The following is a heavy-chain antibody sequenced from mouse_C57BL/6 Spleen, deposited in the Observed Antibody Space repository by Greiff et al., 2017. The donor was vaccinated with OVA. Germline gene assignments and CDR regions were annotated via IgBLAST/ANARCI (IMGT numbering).Heavy chain of an antibody. Sequence: QVQLQQSGAELVRPGASVKLSCKASGYTFTDYYINWVKQRPGQGLEWIARIYPGSGNTYYNEKFKGKATLTAEKSSSTAYMQLSSLTSEDSAVYFCARDHLNWYFDVWGTGTTVTVSS. CDR3: ARDHLNWYFDV. V-gene: IGHV1-76*01. CDR2: IYPGSGNT. CDR1: GYTFTDYY. J-gene: IGHJ1*03.